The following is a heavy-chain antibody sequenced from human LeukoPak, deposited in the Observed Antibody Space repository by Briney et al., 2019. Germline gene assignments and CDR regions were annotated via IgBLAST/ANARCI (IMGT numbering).Heavy chain of an antibody. CDR2: IIPIFGTA. D-gene: IGHD4-17*01. Sequence: SVKVSCKASGGTFSSYPISWVRQAPGQGLEWMGGIIPIFGTANYAQKFQGRVTITADESTSTAYMELSSLRSEDTAVYYCARGTATVTGYFQHWGQGTLVTVSS. V-gene: IGHV1-69*13. CDR1: GGTFSSYP. J-gene: IGHJ1*01. CDR3: ARGTATVTGYFQH.